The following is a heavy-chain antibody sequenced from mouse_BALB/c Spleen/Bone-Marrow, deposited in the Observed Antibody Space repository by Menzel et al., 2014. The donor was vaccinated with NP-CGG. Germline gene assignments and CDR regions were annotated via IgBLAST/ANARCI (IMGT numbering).Heavy chain of an antibody. V-gene: IGHV14-3*02. CDR1: GFNIKDTY. Sequence: EVKLQESGAELVKPGASVKLSCTASGFNIKDTYMHWVKQRPEQGLEWIGRIDLANGNTKYDPKFQGKATITADTSSNTASLQLSSLTSEDTAVYYCTRLITTYYWGQGTTLTVSS. CDR2: IDLANGNT. D-gene: IGHD1-1*01. CDR3: TRLITTYY. J-gene: IGHJ2*01.